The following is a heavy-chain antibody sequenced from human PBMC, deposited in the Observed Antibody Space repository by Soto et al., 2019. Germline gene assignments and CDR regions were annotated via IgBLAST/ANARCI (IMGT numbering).Heavy chain of an antibody. Sequence: QITLKESGPTLVKPTQTLTLTCTFSGFSLTSPAVGVNWIRQPPGKALEWLALIYWDDDKQYSPSLKSRLTITKDTSKNQVVLTMTNMDPVDTATYHCAHGSGWLSDYWGQGTLVTVSS. D-gene: IGHD6-19*01. CDR1: GFSLTSPAVG. V-gene: IGHV2-5*02. CDR3: AHGSGWLSDY. J-gene: IGHJ4*02. CDR2: IYWDDDK.